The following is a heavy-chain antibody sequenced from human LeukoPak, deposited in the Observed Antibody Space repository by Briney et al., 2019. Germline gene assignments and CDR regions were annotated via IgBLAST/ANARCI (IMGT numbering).Heavy chain of an antibody. CDR2: IHYSGST. CDR1: GGSLISYY. D-gene: IGHD5-24*01. Sequence: SETLSLTCTVSGGSLISYYWTWIRQPPGRGLEWIGYIHYSGSTKYNPSLKSRVTISEDTSKKQFPLMFNSVTAEDTAVYYGGRKDMAFAMWGQGTMVTVSS. V-gene: IGHV4-59*01. J-gene: IGHJ3*02. CDR3: GRKDMAFAM.